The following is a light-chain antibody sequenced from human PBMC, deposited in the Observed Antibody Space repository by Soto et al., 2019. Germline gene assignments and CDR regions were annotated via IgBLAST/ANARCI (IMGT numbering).Light chain of an antibody. CDR1: QSFGNN. CDR3: QQYNNWPST. CDR2: GAS. J-gene: IGKJ3*01. V-gene: IGKV3D-15*01. Sequence: IVMTQSPATLSVSPGERATLSCRASQSFGNNLAWYQEKPGQAPRLLIYGASTRATGIPARFSGSGSGTEFTLNISSLQSEDFAIYSCQQYNNWPSTFGPGTKVDIK.